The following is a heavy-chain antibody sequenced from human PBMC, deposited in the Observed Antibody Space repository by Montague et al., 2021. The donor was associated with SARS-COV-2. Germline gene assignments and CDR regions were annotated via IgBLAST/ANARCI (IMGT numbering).Heavy chain of an antibody. J-gene: IGHJ1*01. V-gene: IGHV4-59*02. D-gene: IGHD1-26*01. CDR1: GASVGSFY. Sequence: SETLSLTCTVSGASVGSFYWSWVRQSPGNRLEWIGYIYSSGITKYNPSLESRVSMSLDASKNQFSLSLRSATAADTAIYYCAGTYSRTLDFQHWGQGTLATVSP. CDR2: IYSSGIT. CDR3: AGTYSRTLDFQH.